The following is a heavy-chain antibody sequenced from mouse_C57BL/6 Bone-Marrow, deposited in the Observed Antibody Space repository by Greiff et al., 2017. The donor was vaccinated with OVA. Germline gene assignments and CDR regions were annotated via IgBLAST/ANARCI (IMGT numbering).Heavy chain of an antibody. J-gene: IGHJ1*03. V-gene: IGHV1-63*01. CDR3: ARNDYGSSYDWYFDV. D-gene: IGHD1-1*01. CDR1: GYTFTNYW. Sequence: QVQLQQSGAELVRPGTSVKMSCKASGYTFTNYWIGWAKQRPGHGLEWIGDIYPGGGYTNYNEKFKGKATLTADKSSSTAYMQFSSLTSEDSAIYYCARNDYGSSYDWYFDVWGTGTTVTVSS. CDR2: IYPGGGYT.